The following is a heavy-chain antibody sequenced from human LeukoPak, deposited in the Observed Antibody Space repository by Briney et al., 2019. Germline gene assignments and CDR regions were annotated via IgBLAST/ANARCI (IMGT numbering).Heavy chain of an antibody. CDR1: GFTFSSYG. D-gene: IGHD3-22*01. V-gene: IGHV3-30*18. Sequence: GGSLRLSCAASGFTFSSYGMHWVRQAPGKGLEWVAVISYDGSNKYYADSVKGRFTISRDNSTNTLYLQMNSLRAEDTAVYYCAKGSFLYYYDSSGYYGTDYWGQGTLVTVSS. CDR2: ISYDGSNK. J-gene: IGHJ4*02. CDR3: AKGSFLYYYDSSGYYGTDY.